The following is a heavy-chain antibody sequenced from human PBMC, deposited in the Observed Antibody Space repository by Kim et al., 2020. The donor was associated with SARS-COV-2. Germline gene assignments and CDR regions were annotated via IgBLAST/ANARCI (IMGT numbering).Heavy chain of an antibody. CDR3: ARRGRAGQSGYSSGWYTGDAFDI. CDR1: GYSFTSYW. CDR2: IYPGDSDT. J-gene: IGHJ3*02. V-gene: IGHV5-51*01. Sequence: GESLKISCKGSGYSFTSYWIGWVRQMPGKGLEWMGIIYPGDSDTRYSPSFQGQVTISADKSISTAYLQWSSLKASDTAMYYCARRGRAGQSGYSSGWYTGDAFDIWGQGTMVTVSS. D-gene: IGHD6-19*01.